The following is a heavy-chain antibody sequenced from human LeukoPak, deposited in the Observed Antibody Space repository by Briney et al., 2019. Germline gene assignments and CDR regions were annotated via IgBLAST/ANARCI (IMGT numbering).Heavy chain of an antibody. CDR3: ARYRRGMVVVPAADWYFDL. V-gene: IGHV4-4*07. CDR1: GDSISRYY. D-gene: IGHD2-2*01. CDR2: IYNGGII. J-gene: IGHJ2*01. Sequence: SETLSLTCTVSGDSISRYYWSWIRQPAGKGLEWIGRIYNGGIITYNPSLKSRVTMSIDTSNNQFSLRLRFVTAADTAVYYCARYRRGMVVVPAADWYFDLWGRGTLVTVSS.